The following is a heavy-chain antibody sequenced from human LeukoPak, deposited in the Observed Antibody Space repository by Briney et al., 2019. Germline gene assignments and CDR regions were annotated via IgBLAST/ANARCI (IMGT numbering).Heavy chain of an antibody. J-gene: IGHJ4*02. CDR2: INPSVGST. D-gene: IGHD2-21*02. Sequence: ASVKVSCKASGYTFSSYYMYWVRQTPGQGLEWMGIINPSVGSTSYAQKLQGRVTMTTDTSTSTAYMELRRLRSDDTAVYYCAGCRRGYDFGGDCVIGQFDYWGQGTLVTVSS. CDR3: AGCRRGYDFGGDCVIGQFDY. CDR1: GYTFSSYY. V-gene: IGHV1-46*01.